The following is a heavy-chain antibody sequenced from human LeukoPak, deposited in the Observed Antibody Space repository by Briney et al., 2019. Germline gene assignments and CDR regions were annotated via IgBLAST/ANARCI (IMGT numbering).Heavy chain of an antibody. CDR2: IIPILDIA. D-gene: IGHD6-13*01. CDR1: GGTFSSYA. CDR3: ATMYSSSWYVREGWFDP. Sequence: GASVKVSCKASGGTFSSYAISWVRQAPGQGLECMGRIIPILDIATYAQKFQGRVTITADKSTSTAYMELSSLSSEDTAVYYCATMYSSSWYVREGWFDPWGQGTLVTVSS. V-gene: IGHV1-69*04. J-gene: IGHJ5*02.